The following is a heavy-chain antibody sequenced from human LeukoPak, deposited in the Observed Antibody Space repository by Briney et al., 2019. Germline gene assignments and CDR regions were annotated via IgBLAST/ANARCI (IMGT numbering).Heavy chain of an antibody. Sequence: SETLSLTCAVYGGSFSGYYWSWIRQPPRKGLEWIGEINHSGSTNYNPSLKSRVTISVDTSKNQFSLKLSSVTAADTAVYYCAGHSGWSVDYWGQGTLVTVSS. V-gene: IGHV4-34*01. CDR3: AGHSGWSVDY. J-gene: IGHJ4*02. CDR1: GGSFSGYY. CDR2: INHSGST. D-gene: IGHD6-19*01.